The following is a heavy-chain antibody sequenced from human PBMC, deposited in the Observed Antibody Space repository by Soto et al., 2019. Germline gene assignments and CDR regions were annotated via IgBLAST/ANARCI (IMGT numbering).Heavy chain of an antibody. D-gene: IGHD2-15*01. V-gene: IGHV3-74*01. Sequence: EVQLVESGGGLVQPGGSLRLSCAVSGFTFSSDWMHWVRQAPGKGLVLVSRINSDGSSTSYADSVKGRFTISRDNAKNTLYLQMNSLRAEDTAVYYCASTVVTGYWGQGTLVTVSS. CDR1: GFTFSSDW. CDR3: ASTVVTGY. J-gene: IGHJ4*02. CDR2: INSDGSST.